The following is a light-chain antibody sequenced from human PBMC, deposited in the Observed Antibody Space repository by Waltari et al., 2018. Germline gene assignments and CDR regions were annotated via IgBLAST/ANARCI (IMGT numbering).Light chain of an antibody. CDR3: SSYTGSSTPYV. Sequence: QSALTQPASVSGSPGQSITISCTGTSSDFGGYNSVSWYQQHPGKAPKLMIYEVSNRPSGVSNRFSGSKSGNTASLTISGLQAEDEADYYCSSYTGSSTPYVFGSGTKVTVL. CDR2: EVS. V-gene: IGLV2-14*01. J-gene: IGLJ1*01. CDR1: SSDFGGYNS.